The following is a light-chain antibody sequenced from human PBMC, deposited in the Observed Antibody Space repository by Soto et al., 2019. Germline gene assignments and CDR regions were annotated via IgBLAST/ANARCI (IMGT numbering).Light chain of an antibody. CDR2: DAS. J-gene: IGKJ5*01. V-gene: IGKV1-5*01. CDR3: QQYYRHPIT. CDR1: ERISRW. Sequence: DIQMTQSPSTLSASVGDRVTITCRARERISRWLAWFQQKPGKAPKLLIYDASSMQSGVPSTFSGSGSGTEFTLTISSLQSDDLAPYFCQQYYRHPITFGHGTRLEI.